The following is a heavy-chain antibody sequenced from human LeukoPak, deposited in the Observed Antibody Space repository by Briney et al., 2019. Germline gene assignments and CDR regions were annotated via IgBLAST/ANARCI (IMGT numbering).Heavy chain of an antibody. V-gene: IGHV1-2*02. J-gene: IGHJ4*02. CDR3: ARVKGVDTAMAGEY. CDR1: GYTFTGYY. CDR2: INPNSGGT. Sequence: ASVKVSFKASGYTFTGYYMHWVRQAPGQGLEWMGWINPNSGGTNYAQKFQGRVTMTRDTSISTAYMELSRLRSDDTAVYYCARVKGVDTAMAGEYWGQGTLVTVSS. D-gene: IGHD5-18*01.